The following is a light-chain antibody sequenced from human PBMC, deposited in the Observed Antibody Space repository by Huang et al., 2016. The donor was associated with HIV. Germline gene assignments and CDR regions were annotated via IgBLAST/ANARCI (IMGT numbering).Light chain of an antibody. CDR1: QSVSSD. V-gene: IGKV3-11*01. CDR2: DTS. Sequence: EIVLTQSPATLYLSPGERATLSCRASQSVSSDLAWYQQKPGKAPRLLIYDTSSRATGLPARVSGSGSGTDFTLTISSLEPEDFAVYYCQQRSNWPPWTFGQGTKVEIK. J-gene: IGKJ1*01. CDR3: QQRSNWPPWT.